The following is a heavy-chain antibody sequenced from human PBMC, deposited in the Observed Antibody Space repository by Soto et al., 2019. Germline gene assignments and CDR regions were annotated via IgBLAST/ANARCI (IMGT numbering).Heavy chain of an antibody. CDR3: ARVAPSYNWFDP. CDR2: IIPILGIA. J-gene: IGHJ5*02. Sequence: QVQLVQSGAEVKKPGSSVKVSCKASGGTFSSYTISWVRQAPGQGLEWMGRIIPILGIANYAQKFQGRVTITADKSTSTAYMELSSLRSEDTAVYYCARVAPSYNWFDPWGQGTPVTVSS. CDR1: GGTFSSYT. V-gene: IGHV1-69*02. D-gene: IGHD5-12*01.